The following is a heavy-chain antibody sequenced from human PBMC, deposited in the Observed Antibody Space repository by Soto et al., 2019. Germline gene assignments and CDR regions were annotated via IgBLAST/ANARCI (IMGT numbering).Heavy chain of an antibody. CDR2: INTSNDNK. V-gene: IGHV1-18*01. CDR1: GYTFTNYG. D-gene: IGHD2-15*01. J-gene: IGHJ4*02. Sequence: QVHLVQSGAEVKKPGASVKVSCKASGYTFTNYGISWVRQATGEGLEWVGWINTSNDNKLYAQKLQGRLTETTDTSTSTAYMDLTTLRSDDTAVYFCARDPGAASFDFWAQGTLVTVSS. CDR3: ARDPGAASFDF.